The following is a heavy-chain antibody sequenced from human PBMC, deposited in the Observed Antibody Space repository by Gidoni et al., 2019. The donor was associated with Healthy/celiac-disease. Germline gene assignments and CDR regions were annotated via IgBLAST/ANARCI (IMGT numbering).Heavy chain of an antibody. CDR3: ARDPGYSSSWYLDAFDI. J-gene: IGHJ3*02. Sequence: TNYNPSLKSRVTISVDKSKNQFSLKLSSVTAADTAVYYCARDPGYSSSWYLDAFDIWGQGTMVTVSS. D-gene: IGHD6-13*01. CDR2: T. V-gene: IGHV4-4*02.